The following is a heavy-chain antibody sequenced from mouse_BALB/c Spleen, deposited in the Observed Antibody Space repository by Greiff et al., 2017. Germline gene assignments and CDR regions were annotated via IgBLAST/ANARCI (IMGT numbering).Heavy chain of an antibody. J-gene: IGHJ3*01. D-gene: IGHD1-2*01. CDR3: ARDPSSHYYGLWFAY. V-gene: IGHV7-3*02. CDR1: GFTFTDYY. CDR2: IRNKANGYTT. Sequence: EVQLKESGGGLVQPGGSLRLSCATSGFTFTDYYMSWVRQPPGKALEWLGFIRNKANGYTTEYSASVKGRFTISRDNSQSILYLQMNTLRAEDSATYYGARDPSSHYYGLWFAYWGQGTLVTVSA.